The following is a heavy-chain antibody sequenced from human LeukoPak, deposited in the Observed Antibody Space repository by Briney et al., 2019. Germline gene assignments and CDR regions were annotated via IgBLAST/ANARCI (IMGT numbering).Heavy chain of an antibody. CDR3: ARAPHSGSYYFDY. D-gene: IGHD1-26*01. CDR1: GFTVGSNY. Sequence: GGSLRLSCAASGFTVGSNYMSWVRQAPGKGLEWVSIIYTGNTYYADSVKGRFTISRDNSKNTLYLQMNSLRAEDTAVYYCARAPHSGSYYFDYWGQGTLVTVSS. CDR2: IYTGNT. J-gene: IGHJ4*02. V-gene: IGHV3-53*01.